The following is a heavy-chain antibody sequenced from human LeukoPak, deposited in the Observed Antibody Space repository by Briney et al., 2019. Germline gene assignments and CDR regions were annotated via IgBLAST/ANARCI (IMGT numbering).Heavy chain of an antibody. CDR2: IRYDGSNK. Sequence: GGSLRLSCSASGFTFSSYGMHWVRQAPGKGLEWVAFIRYDGSNKYYADSVKGRFTISRDNSRDTLYLQMNSLRAEDTAVYYCARSEYSSSWCRYWGQGTLVTVSS. V-gene: IGHV3-30*02. CDR1: GFTFSSYG. J-gene: IGHJ4*02. D-gene: IGHD6-13*01. CDR3: ARSEYSSSWCRY.